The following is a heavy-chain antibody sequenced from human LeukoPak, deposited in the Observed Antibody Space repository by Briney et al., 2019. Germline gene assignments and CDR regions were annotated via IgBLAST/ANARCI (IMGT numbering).Heavy chain of an antibody. Sequence: PSETLSLTCAVSNGSISSTIHYWAWIRQPPGKGLEWIGSMYYSGSTYYNPSIKSRVTISLDRSENQFSLRLSSVTAADTAVYYCARYGSSWSFDYWGQGTLVTVSS. CDR3: ARYGSSWSFDY. J-gene: IGHJ4*02. D-gene: IGHD6-13*01. CDR2: MYYSGST. CDR1: NGSISSTIHY. V-gene: IGHV4-39*07.